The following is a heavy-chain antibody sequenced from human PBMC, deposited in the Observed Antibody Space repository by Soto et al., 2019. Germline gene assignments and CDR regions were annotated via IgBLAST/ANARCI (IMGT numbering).Heavy chain of an antibody. D-gene: IGHD5-18*01. V-gene: IGHV4-39*02. J-gene: IGHJ4*02. CDR2: IYYSGST. CDR1: CGSISSSSYY. CDR3: ARVSSAAMVPLYFDY. Sequence: PSETLSLTCTVSCGSISSSSYYWGWIRQPPGKGLEWIGSIYYSGSTYYNPSLKSRATITRDTSASTAYMELSSLRSEDTAVYYCARVSSAAMVPLYFDYWGQGTLVTVSS.